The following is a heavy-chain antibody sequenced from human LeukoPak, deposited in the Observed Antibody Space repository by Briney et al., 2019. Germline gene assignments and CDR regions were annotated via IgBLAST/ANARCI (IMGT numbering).Heavy chain of an antibody. CDR2: ISSSGSTI. V-gene: IGHV3-11*01. Sequence: GGSLRLSCAASGFTFSDYYMSWIRQAPGKGLEWVSYISSSGSTIYYADSVKGRYTISRDNAKNSLYLQMNSLRAEDTAVYYCARGPGDYYGSGTYFYYFDYWGQGTLVTVSS. CDR1: GFTFSDYY. J-gene: IGHJ4*02. CDR3: ARGPGDYYGSGTYFYYFDY. D-gene: IGHD3-10*01.